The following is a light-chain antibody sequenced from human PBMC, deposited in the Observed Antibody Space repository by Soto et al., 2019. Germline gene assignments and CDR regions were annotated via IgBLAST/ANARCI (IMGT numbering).Light chain of an antibody. CDR2: DTS. CDR3: QQYVHWPPGA. V-gene: IGKV3-15*01. J-gene: IGKJ1*01. CDR1: QSVSSS. Sequence: EIVVTQSPATLSVSPGERVTLSCRASQSVSSSLAWYQQRPGQAPRLLIYDTSTRAAGIAARFSGSGSGTEFTLTISSLQSEHSAVYYSQQYVHWPPGAFGQGTTVEIK.